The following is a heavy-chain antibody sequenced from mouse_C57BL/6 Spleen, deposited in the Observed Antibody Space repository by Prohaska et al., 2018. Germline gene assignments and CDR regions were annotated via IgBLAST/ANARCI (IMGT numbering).Heavy chain of an antibody. D-gene: IGHD2-14*01. V-gene: IGHV1-72*01. Sequence: QVQLQQPVAELVKLVASVKRSGKASGYTFTSYWMHWVSLSPGRVLECIGRIEPNRGGNKYNDKCKSKPTLTVYKPASTAYMQLSSLTSEDSAVYYCARGGTDYWGQGTTLTVSS. CDR2: IEPNRGGN. J-gene: IGHJ2*01. CDR3: ARGGTDY. CDR1: GYTFTSYW.